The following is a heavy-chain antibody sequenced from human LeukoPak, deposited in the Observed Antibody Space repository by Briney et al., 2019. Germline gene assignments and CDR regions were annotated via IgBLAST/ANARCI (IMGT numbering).Heavy chain of an antibody. Sequence: SETLSLTCTVSAYSISSGYYWGWIRQPPGKGLEWIGSIYHSGSTYYNPSLKSRVTISVDTSKNQFSLKLSSVTAADTAVYYCAREQAAGLDPWGQGTLVTVSS. J-gene: IGHJ5*02. CDR3: AREQAAGLDP. CDR2: IYHSGST. V-gene: IGHV4-38-2*02. D-gene: IGHD6-13*01. CDR1: AYSISSGYY.